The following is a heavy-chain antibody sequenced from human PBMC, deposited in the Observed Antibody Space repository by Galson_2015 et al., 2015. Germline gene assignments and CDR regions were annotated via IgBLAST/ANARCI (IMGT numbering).Heavy chain of an antibody. V-gene: IGHV4-34*01. D-gene: IGHD2-2*01. CDR1: GGSFSGYY. CDR3: ARDIVVVPAAFYYYYYGMDV. J-gene: IGHJ6*02. CDR2: INHSGST. Sequence: SETLSLTCAVYGGSFSGYYWSWIRQPPGKGLEWIGEINHSGSTNYNPSLKSRVTISVDTSKNQFSLKLSSVTAADTAVYYCARDIVVVPAAFYYYYYGMDVWGQGTTVTVSS.